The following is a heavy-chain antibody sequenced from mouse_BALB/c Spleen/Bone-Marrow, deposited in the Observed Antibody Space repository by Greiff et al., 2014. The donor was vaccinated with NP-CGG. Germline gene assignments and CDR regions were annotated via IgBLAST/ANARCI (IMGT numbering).Heavy chain of an antibody. Sequence: EVQLVESGPELVKPGASVKISCKASSYSFTGYFMNWVIQSHGKSLEWIGRINPYNGDSFYNQKFKGKATLTVDKSSSTAHMELRSLASEDSAVYYCARVTTDWYFDVWGAGTTVTVSS. CDR2: INPYNGDS. CDR1: SYSFTGYF. D-gene: IGHD1-1*01. CDR3: ARVTTDWYFDV. J-gene: IGHJ1*01. V-gene: IGHV1-20*02.